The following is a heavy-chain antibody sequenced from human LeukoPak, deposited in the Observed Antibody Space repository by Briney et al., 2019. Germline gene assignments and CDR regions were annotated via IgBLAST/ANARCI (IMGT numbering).Heavy chain of an antibody. CDR3: AKGPPGVYDFWSGYYSAPFFDY. J-gene: IGHJ4*02. CDR1: GFTFSSYA. D-gene: IGHD3-3*01. V-gene: IGHV3-23*01. CDR2: ISGGGGST. Sequence: GGPLRLSCAASGFTFSSYAMSWVRQAPGKGLEWVSGISGGGGSTYYADSVKGRFTISRDNSKNTLYLQMNSLRAEDTAVYYCAKGPPGVYDFWSGYYSAPFFDYWGQGTLVTVSS.